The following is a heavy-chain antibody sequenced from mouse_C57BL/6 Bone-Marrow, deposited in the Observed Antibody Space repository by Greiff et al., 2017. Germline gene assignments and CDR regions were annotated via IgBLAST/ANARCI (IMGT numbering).Heavy chain of an antibody. CDR3: ARLTTVVYWYFDV. D-gene: IGHD1-1*01. J-gene: IGHJ1*01. CDR2: ISNLAYSI. CDR1: GFTFSDYG. Sequence: DVQLVESGGGLVQPGGSLKLSCAASGFTFSDYGMAWVRQAPRKGPEWVAFISNLAYSIYYADTVTGRFTISRENAKNTLYLEMSSLRSEDTAMYYCARLTTVVYWYFDVWSAGNTVTVSS. V-gene: IGHV5-15*01.